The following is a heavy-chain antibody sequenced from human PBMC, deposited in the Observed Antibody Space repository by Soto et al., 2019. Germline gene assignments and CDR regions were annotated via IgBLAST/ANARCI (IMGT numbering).Heavy chain of an antibody. CDR3: ARIPVDTSMIYWLDP. D-gene: IGHD5-18*01. V-gene: IGHV4-34*01. Sequence: SETLSLTCAVYGGSFSGYYWSWIRQPPGKGLEWIGEINHSGSTNYNPSLKSRVTISVDTSKNQFSLKLTSVTAADTAVYYCARIPVDTSMIYWLDPWGQGTLVTVSS. CDR1: GGSFSGYY. CDR2: INHSGST. J-gene: IGHJ5*02.